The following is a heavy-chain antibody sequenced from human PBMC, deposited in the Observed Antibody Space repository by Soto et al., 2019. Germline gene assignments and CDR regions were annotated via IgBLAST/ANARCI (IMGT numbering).Heavy chain of an antibody. J-gene: IGHJ3*02. Sequence: QVQLQQWGAGLLKPSETLSLTCVVYGGSFSDYYWSWIRQPPGKGLEWIGEINHSGNTNYNPSLKSRVPISVDTSKNQFSLKLSSVTAADTAVYSCARIIVPAAIRDGFDIWGQGTMVTVSS. D-gene: IGHD2-2*02. V-gene: IGHV4-34*01. CDR2: INHSGNT. CDR1: GGSFSDYY. CDR3: ARIIVPAAIRDGFDI.